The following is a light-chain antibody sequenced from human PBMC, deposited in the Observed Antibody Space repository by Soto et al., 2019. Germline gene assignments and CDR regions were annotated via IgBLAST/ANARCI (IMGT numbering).Light chain of an antibody. J-gene: IGKJ1*01. CDR3: QQYGSSPSWT. Sequence: EIVLTQSPGTLSLSPGERATLSCRASQSVSSSYLAWYQQKPGQAPRLLIYGASSRATVIPDRFSGSGSGTDFTLTTSRLEPEDFAVYYCQQYGSSPSWTFGQGTKVDIK. CDR1: QSVSSSY. CDR2: GAS. V-gene: IGKV3-20*01.